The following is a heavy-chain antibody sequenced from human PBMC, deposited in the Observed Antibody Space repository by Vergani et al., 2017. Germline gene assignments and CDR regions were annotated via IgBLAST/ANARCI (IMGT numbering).Heavy chain of an antibody. V-gene: IGHV4-59*11. D-gene: IGHD3-3*01. CDR1: GGSISSHY. CDR2: IYYSGIT. Sequence: QVQLQESGPGLVKPSETLSLTCTVSGGSISSHYWSWIRQPPGKGLEWIGYIYYSGITNYNPSLKSRVTISVDTSKNQFSLKLRSVTAADTAVYYCARGGDYDFWSGYFPEPGYDYYGMDVWGQGTTVTVSS. CDR3: ARGGDYDFWSGYFPEPGYDYYGMDV. J-gene: IGHJ6*02.